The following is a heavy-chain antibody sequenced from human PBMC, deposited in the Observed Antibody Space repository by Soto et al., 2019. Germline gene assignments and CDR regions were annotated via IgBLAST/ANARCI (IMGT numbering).Heavy chain of an antibody. J-gene: IGHJ4*02. CDR3: AKEVRCMIVVVITSFDY. Sequence: EVQLLESGGGLVQPGGSLRLSCAASGFTFSSYAMSWVRQAPGKGLEWVSAISGSGGSTYYADSVKGRFTISRDNSKNTLCLQMNSLRAEDTAVYYWAKEVRCMIVVVITSFDYWGQGTLVTVSS. D-gene: IGHD3-22*01. CDR2: ISGSGGST. V-gene: IGHV3-23*01. CDR1: GFTFSSYA.